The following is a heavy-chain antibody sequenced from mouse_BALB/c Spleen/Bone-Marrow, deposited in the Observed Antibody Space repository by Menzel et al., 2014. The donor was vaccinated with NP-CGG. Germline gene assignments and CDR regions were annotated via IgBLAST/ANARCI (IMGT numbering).Heavy chain of an antibody. CDR2: IHPVDGDT. CDR1: GYTFSNFW. CDR3: ARVYYGNLDY. V-gene: IGHV1-80*01. J-gene: IGHJ2*01. D-gene: IGHD2-1*01. Sequence: QVQLQQSGAELVRPGSSVKISCKASGYTFSNFWMNWVKQRPGQGLEWIGQIHPVDGDTNNNGKFKGKATLTIDKSSSTAYMQLSGLSSEDSAVYFCARVYYGNLDYWGQGTTLTVSS.